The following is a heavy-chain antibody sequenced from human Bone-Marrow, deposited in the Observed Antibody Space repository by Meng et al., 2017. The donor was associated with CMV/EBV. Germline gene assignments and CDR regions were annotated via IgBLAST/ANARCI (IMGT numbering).Heavy chain of an antibody. Sequence: ASVKVSCKASGYTFTGYYMHWVRQAPGQGLEWMGWINPNSGGTNYAQKFQGRVTMTRDTSISTAYMELRSLRSDDTAVYYCARDINNYCSSTSCYGGGYYWGQGTLVTVYS. CDR3: ARDINNYCSSTSCYGGGYY. D-gene: IGHD2-2*01. J-gene: IGHJ4*02. V-gene: IGHV1-2*02. CDR2: INPNSGGT. CDR1: GYTFTGYY.